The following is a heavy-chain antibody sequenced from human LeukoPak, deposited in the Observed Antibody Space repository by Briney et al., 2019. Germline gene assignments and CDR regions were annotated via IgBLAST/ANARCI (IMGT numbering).Heavy chain of an antibody. D-gene: IGHD2/OR15-2a*01. J-gene: IGHJ4*02. CDR3: ARDTYYYFDY. V-gene: IGHV4-4*07. Sequence: SETLSLTCAVSGGSFTSYYWSWIRQPAGKGLEWIGRIYTSGSTHYNPSLKSRVTMSLDTSKNQFSLKLSSVTAADTAVYYCARDTYYYFDYWGQGTPVTVSS. CDR1: GGSFTSYY. CDR2: IYTSGST.